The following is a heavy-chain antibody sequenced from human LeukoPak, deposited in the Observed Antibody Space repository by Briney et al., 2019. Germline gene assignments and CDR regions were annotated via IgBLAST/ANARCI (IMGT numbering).Heavy chain of an antibody. CDR2: IYYSGST. J-gene: IGHJ4*02. CDR1: GGSISSGDYY. CDR3: ARWGIAVAFDY. Sequence: SQTLSLTCTVSGGSISSGDYYWSWIRQPPGKGLEWIRYIYYSGSTYYNPSLNSRVTISVDTSKNQFSLKLSSVTAADTAVYYCARWGIAVAFDYWGQGTLVTVSS. D-gene: IGHD6-19*01. V-gene: IGHV4-30-4*08.